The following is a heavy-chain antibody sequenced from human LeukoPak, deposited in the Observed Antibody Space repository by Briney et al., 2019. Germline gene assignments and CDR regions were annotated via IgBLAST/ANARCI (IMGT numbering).Heavy chain of an antibody. V-gene: IGHV4-4*07. CDR3: AREVVAATHHDAFDI. CDR2: IYTSGST. D-gene: IGHD2-15*01. Sequence: SETLSLTCTVSGGSISSYYWSWIRQPAGKGLEWIGRIYTSGSTNYNPSLKSRVTMSVDTSKNQFSLKLSSVTAADTAVYYCAREVVAATHHDAFDIWGQGTMVTVSS. CDR1: GGSISSYY. J-gene: IGHJ3*02.